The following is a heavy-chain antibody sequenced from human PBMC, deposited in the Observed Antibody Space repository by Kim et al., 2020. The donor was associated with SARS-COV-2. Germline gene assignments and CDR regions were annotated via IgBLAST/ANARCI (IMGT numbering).Heavy chain of an antibody. CDR2: INPNSGGT. Sequence: ASVKVSCKASGYTFTGYYMQWVRQAPGQGLEWMGWINPNSGGTNYAQKFQGRVTMTRDTSISTAYMELSRLRSDDTAVYYCARDVSASLAAALRSWFDPWGQGTLVTVSS. D-gene: IGHD6-13*01. CDR3: ARDVSASLAAALRSWFDP. J-gene: IGHJ5*02. V-gene: IGHV1-2*02. CDR1: GYTFTGYY.